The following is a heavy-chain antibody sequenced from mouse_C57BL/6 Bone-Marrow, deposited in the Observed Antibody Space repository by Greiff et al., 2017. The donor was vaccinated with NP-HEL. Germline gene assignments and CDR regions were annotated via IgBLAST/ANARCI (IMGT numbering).Heavy chain of an antibody. D-gene: IGHD2-5*01. V-gene: IGHV1-20*01. CDR1: GYSFTGYF. J-gene: IGHJ3*01. CDR3: AREGCSNHDWFAY. CDR2: INPYNCDT. Sequence: EVHLVESGPELVKPGDSVKISCKASGYSFTGYFMNWVMQSHGKSLEWIGRINPYNCDTFYNQKFKGKATLTVDKSSSTANMELRSLTSEDSAVYYCAREGCSNHDWFAYWGQGTLVTVSA.